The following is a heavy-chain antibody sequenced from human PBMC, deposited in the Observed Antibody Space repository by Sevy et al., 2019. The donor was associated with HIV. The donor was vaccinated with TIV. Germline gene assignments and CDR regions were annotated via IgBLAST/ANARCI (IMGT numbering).Heavy chain of an antibody. V-gene: IGHV3-48*03. CDR1: GFPFGSYE. D-gene: IGHD4-17*01. CDR3: ARDLPPSATTVAHFDY. CDR2: ISNSGSAK. Sequence: GGPLRLSCTASGFPFGSYEMNWVRQAPGKGLEWVSYISNSGSAKYYSDSVRGRFTISRDNAKNSLYLQMNSLRAEDTAVYYCARDLPPSATTVAHFDYWGRGTLVTVSS. J-gene: IGHJ4*02.